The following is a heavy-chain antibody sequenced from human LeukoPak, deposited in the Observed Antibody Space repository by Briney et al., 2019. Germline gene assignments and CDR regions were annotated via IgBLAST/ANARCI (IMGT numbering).Heavy chain of an antibody. CDR1: GFTFSSYA. CDR3: AKDALVDD. CDR2: ISGRGGST. Sequence: GGPLRLSCAASGFTFSSYAMSWVRQAPGKGREWVSSISGRGGSTNYAHSVTGRFTISRDNSKNTLYLQMNSLRAEDTAVYYCAKDALVDDWGQGTLVTVSS. V-gene: IGHV3-23*01. J-gene: IGHJ4*02.